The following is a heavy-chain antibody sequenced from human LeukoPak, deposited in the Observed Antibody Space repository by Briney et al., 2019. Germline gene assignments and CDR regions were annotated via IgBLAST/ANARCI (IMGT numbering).Heavy chain of an antibody. D-gene: IGHD3-10*01. CDR3: AKDDYYGSGSYYYYYYGMDV. CDR1: GFTFSSYG. V-gene: IGHV3-30*18. CDR2: ISYDGSNK. Sequence: PGGSLRLSCAASGFTFSSYGMHWVRQAPGKGLEGVAVISYDGSNKYYADSVKGRFTISRDNSKNTLYLQMNSLRAEDTAVYYCAKDDYYGSGSYYYYYYGMDVWGKGTTVTVSS. J-gene: IGHJ6*04.